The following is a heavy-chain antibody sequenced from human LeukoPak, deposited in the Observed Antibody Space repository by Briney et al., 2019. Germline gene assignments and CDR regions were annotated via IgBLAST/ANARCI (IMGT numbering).Heavy chain of an antibody. V-gene: IGHV1-69*05. J-gene: IGHJ5*02. CDR3: ANRGGYCSGGSCYSDDNWFDP. CDR1: GGTFSSYA. Sequence: SVKVSSKASGGTFSSYAISWVRQAPGQGLEWMGGIIPIFGTANYAQKFQGRVTINTDESTRTAYMEISSLRSEDTVVYYCANRGGYCSGGSCYSDDNWFDPWGQGTLVTVSS. D-gene: IGHD2-15*01. CDR2: IIPIFGTA.